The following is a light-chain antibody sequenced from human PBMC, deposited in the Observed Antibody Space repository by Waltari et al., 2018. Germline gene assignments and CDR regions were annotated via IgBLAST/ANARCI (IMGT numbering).Light chain of an antibody. CDR3: QQSRTAPLT. Sequence: DIQMTQSPSSLSASVEDRVTITCRASQSVTTYLNWYQQKPGKAPNLLISATSILQSGVPSRFSGSGSGTDFTLTISSLQPEDFATYYCQQSRTAPLTFGGGTKVEIK. V-gene: IGKV1-39*01. CDR2: ATS. CDR1: QSVTTY. J-gene: IGKJ4*01.